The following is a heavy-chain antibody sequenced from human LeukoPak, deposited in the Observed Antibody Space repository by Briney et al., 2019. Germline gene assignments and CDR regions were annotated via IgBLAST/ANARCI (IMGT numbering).Heavy chain of an antibody. CDR3: ARQAVVVTAVGFFDY. Sequence: KAGESLKISCKGSGYSFTSYWIGWVRQMPGKGLEWMGIIYPGDSDTRYSPSFQGQATISADKSISTAYLQWSSLKASDTAMYYCARQAVVVTAVGFFDYWGQGTLVTVSS. CDR2: IYPGDSDT. D-gene: IGHD2-21*02. J-gene: IGHJ4*02. V-gene: IGHV5-51*01. CDR1: GYSFTSYW.